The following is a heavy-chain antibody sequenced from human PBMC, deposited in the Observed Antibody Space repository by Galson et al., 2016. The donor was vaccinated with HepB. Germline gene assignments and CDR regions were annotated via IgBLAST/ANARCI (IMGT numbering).Heavy chain of an antibody. CDR3: AGDGATVGTSPDY. CDR2: ISAYNGNT. Sequence: SVKVSCKAYGYTFTRYGISWVRQAPGQGLEWLGWISAYNGNTEYAQNVQGRVTMTTETYTSTVYMELSSLRSDDTAVYYCAGDGATVGTSPDYWGQGTLVTVSS. D-gene: IGHD4-23*01. CDR1: GYTFTRYG. J-gene: IGHJ4*02. V-gene: IGHV1-18*04.